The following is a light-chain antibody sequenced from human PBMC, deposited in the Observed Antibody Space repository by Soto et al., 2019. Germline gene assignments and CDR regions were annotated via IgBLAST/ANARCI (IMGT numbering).Light chain of an antibody. Sequence: QSALTQPPSASGFPGQSVTISCPAPSSDLGYYDYVSWYQQHPGKAPKLVIYEVTKRPSGVPDRVSASKSGNMASLTVSGLRAEDEADYYCSSYAGSNNFVFGSGTKVTVL. CDR3: SSYAGSNNFV. CDR1: SSDLGYYDY. J-gene: IGLJ1*01. V-gene: IGLV2-8*01. CDR2: EVT.